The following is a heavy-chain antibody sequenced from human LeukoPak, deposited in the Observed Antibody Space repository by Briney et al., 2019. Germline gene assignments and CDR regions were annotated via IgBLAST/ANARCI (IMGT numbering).Heavy chain of an antibody. CDR3: ATMGGYDSPSYFDY. Sequence: SETLSLTCTVSGGSISSYYWSWIRQPPGKGLEWNGYIYYSGSTNYNPSLKSRVTISVDTSKNQFSLKLSSVTAADTAVYYCATMGGYDSPSYFDYWGQGTLVTVSS. CDR2: IYYSGST. J-gene: IGHJ4*02. CDR1: GGSISSYY. V-gene: IGHV4-59*01. D-gene: IGHD5-12*01.